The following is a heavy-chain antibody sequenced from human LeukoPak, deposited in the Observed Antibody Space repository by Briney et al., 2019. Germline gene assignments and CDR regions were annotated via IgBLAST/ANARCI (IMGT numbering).Heavy chain of an antibody. D-gene: IGHD3-10*01. J-gene: IGHJ4*02. CDR1: GGSISSYY. CDR3: ARGPAMVRGVIRIPFDY. V-gene: IGHV4-4*07. Sequence: SETLSLTCTVSGGSISSYYWSWIRQPAGKGLEWIGRIYTSGSTNYNPSLKSRVTMSVDTSKNQFSLKLSSVTAADTAVYYCARGPAMVRGVIRIPFDYWGQGTLVTVSS. CDR2: IYTSGST.